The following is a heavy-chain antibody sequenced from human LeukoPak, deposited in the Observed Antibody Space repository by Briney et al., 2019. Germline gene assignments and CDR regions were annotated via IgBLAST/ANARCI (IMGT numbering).Heavy chain of an antibody. D-gene: IGHD4-17*01. Sequence: SETLSLTCTVSGGSISSYYWSWIRQPPGKGLEWIGYIYYSGSTNYNPSLKSRVTISVDTSKNQFSLKLSSVTAADTAVYYCARGQVTTYAFDIWGQGTMVTVSS. CDR1: GGSISSYY. CDR2: IYYSGST. V-gene: IGHV4-59*01. J-gene: IGHJ3*02. CDR3: ARGQVTTYAFDI.